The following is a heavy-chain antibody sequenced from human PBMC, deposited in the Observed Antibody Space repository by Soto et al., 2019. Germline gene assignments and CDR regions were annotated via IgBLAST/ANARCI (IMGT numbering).Heavy chain of an antibody. D-gene: IGHD6-19*01. CDR3: ARQTVSSGWHYGNWFDP. CDR2: FIPIFNTA. V-gene: IGHV1-69*06. Sequence: QEQLVQSGAEVKKPGSSVKVSCKVSGGTFNTFAISWVRQAPGQGLEWMGGFIPIFNTAKYAQKFQGRVTIIADKSTSTVHMELSSLRSEDTAVYYCARQTVSSGWHYGNWFDPWGQGTLVTVSS. CDR1: GGTFNTFA. J-gene: IGHJ5*02.